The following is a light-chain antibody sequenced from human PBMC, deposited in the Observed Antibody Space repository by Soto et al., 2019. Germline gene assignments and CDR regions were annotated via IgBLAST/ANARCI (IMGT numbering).Light chain of an antibody. Sequence: QSVLTQPPSVSGAPGQRVTISCTGGSSNIGAGYDVHWYQQLPGTAPKVLIYGNTNRPSGVPDRFSGSKSGTSASLAITGLQAEDEADYYCQSYDSSLSAYVFGSGTKATVL. CDR1: SSNIGAGYD. CDR3: QSYDSSLSAYV. V-gene: IGLV1-40*01. J-gene: IGLJ1*01. CDR2: GNT.